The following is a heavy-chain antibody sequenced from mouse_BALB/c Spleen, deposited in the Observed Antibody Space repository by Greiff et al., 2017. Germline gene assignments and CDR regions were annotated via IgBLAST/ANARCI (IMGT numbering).Heavy chain of an antibody. Sequence: EVQLVESGGGLVQPGGSRKLSCAASGFTFSSFGMHWVRQAPEKGLEWVAYISSGSSTIYYADTVKGRFTISRDNPKNTLFLQMTSLRSEDTAMYYCARSVYGNHRGYAMDYWGQGTSVTVSA. D-gene: IGHD2-10*02. CDR2: ISSGSSTI. CDR1: GFTFSSFG. CDR3: ARSVYGNHRGYAMDY. J-gene: IGHJ4*01. V-gene: IGHV5-17*02.